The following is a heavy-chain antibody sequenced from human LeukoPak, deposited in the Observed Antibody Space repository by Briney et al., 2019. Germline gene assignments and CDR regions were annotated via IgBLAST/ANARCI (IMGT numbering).Heavy chain of an antibody. Sequence: GGSLRLSCAASGFTFSDFYMSWIRQAPGKGLEWLSDISSSSTDTNYADSVKGRFTISRDNAKNSLFLQMNSLRDEDTAVYYCARDPYSYDTSGPKPFDYWGQGTLVTVSS. D-gene: IGHD3-3*01. V-gene: IGHV3-11*06. CDR3: ARDPYSYDTSGPKPFDY. CDR1: GFTFSDFY. CDR2: ISSSSTDT. J-gene: IGHJ4*02.